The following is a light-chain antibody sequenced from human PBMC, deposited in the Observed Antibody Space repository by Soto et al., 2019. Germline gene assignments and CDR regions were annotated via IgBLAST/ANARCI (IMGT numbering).Light chain of an antibody. J-gene: IGLJ3*02. CDR3: CSYVGRSTLM. CDR1: SSDVGSYNL. Sequence: QSALTQPASVSGSPGQSITISCTGTSSDVGSYNLVSWYQQHPGKAPKLLIYEGTKRPSGVSNRFSGSKSGNTASLTISGLQADDEADYYCCSYVGRSTLMFGGGTKLTVL. V-gene: IGLV2-23*01. CDR2: EGT.